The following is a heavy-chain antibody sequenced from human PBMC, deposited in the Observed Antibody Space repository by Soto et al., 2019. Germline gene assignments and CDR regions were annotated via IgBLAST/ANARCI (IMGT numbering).Heavy chain of an antibody. CDR3: ARADPDASVGF. CDR1: GASMSSHY. V-gene: IGHV4-59*11. CDR2: ISYSGST. J-gene: IGHJ4*02. Sequence: SETLSLTCTVSGASMSSHYWTWLRQPPGKGLEWIGYISYSGSTYYNPSLKSRVIISADASRNQFSLKPSSVIAADTAVYFCARADPDASVGFWGQGTLVTVSS. D-gene: IGHD3-16*01.